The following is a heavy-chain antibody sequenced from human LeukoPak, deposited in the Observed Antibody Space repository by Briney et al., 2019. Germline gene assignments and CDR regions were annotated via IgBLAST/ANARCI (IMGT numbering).Heavy chain of an antibody. D-gene: IGHD3-3*01. Sequence: ASLKVSCKAAGYTFTGYYMRWVRQAPGQGLEWMGWINTSNGNTNFAQKFQGRVTMTTDTSTSTAYMELRSLRSDDTAVYYCARIHQSITIFGVVIDAFDIWGQGTMVTVSS. J-gene: IGHJ3*02. CDR3: ARIHQSITIFGVVIDAFDI. CDR1: GYTFTGYY. CDR2: INTSNGNT. V-gene: IGHV1-18*04.